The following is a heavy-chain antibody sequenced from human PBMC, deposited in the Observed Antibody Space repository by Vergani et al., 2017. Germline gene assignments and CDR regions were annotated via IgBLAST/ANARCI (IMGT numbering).Heavy chain of an antibody. CDR1: GFTFSSYW. D-gene: IGHD5-12*01. Sequence: EVQLVESGGGLVQPGGSLRLSCAASGFTFSSYWMSWVRQAPGKGLEWVANIKQDGSEKYYVDSVKGRFTISRDNAKNSLYLQMNSLRAEDTALYYCAKGIVATIRGYFDYWGQGTLVTVSS. V-gene: IGHV3-7*03. CDR2: IKQDGSEK. CDR3: AKGIVATIRGYFDY. J-gene: IGHJ4*02.